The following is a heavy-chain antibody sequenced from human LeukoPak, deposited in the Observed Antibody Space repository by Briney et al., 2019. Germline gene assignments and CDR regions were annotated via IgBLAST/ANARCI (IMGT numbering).Heavy chain of an antibody. CDR2: IYYSGST. Sequence: PSQTLSLTCTVSGGSISSGGYYWSWIRQRPGKGLEWIGYIYYSGSTYYNPSLKSRVTISVDTSKNQFSLKLSSVTAADTAVYYCARVAYCGGDCYPFDYWGQGTLVTVSS. CDR1: GGSISSGGYY. J-gene: IGHJ4*02. D-gene: IGHD2-21*02. CDR3: ARVAYCGGDCYPFDY. V-gene: IGHV4-31*03.